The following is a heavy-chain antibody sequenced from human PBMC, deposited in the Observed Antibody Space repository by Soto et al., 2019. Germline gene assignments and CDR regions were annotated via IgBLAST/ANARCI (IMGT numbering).Heavy chain of an antibody. Sequence: QVQLVQSGAEVKKPGASVKVSCKASGYTFTSYAMHWVRQAPGQRLEWMGWINAGNGNTKYLQKFQGRVTITRDTSASTAYMELSSLRSEDTAVYYCARGLRLYDFDYWGQGTLVTVSS. CDR2: INAGNGNT. D-gene: IGHD4-17*01. CDR3: ARGLRLYDFDY. CDR1: GYTFTSYA. J-gene: IGHJ4*02. V-gene: IGHV1-3*01.